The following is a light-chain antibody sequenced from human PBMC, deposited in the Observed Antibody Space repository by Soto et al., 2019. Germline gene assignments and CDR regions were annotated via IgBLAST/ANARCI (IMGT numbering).Light chain of an antibody. V-gene: IGKV3-15*01. CDR1: QSVSSSY. CDR2: DAS. J-gene: IGKJ2*01. CDR3: HQYNSWPPGT. Sequence: EIVLTQSPATLSLSPGESATLSCRAIQSVSSSYLAWYQQKPGQAPRLLISDASTRATGIPARFSGSGSGTEFTLTISSLQSEDFALYYCHQYNSWPPGTFGQGTKVDI.